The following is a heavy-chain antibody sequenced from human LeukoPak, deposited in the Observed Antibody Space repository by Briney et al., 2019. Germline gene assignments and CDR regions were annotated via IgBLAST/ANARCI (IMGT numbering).Heavy chain of an antibody. V-gene: IGHV3-11*04. Sequence: PGGSLRLSCAASGFTFNVYYMSWLRQAPGKGLEWFSYISSSGGIIKYADSVKGRFTISRDNAKNSLYLQMNSLRAEDTAVYYCGRGNYYGMDVWGQGTTVTVSS. J-gene: IGHJ6*02. CDR2: ISSSGGII. CDR1: GFTFNVYY. CDR3: GRGNYYGMDV.